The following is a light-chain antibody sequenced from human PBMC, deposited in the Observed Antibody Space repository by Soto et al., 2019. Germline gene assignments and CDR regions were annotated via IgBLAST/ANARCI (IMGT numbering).Light chain of an antibody. CDR1: ESVSSN. Sequence: EIVMTQSPATLSVSPGERATLSCRASESVSSNLAWYQQKPGQAPRLLIYGASTRATGIPARFSGSGSGTDFTLTISRLEPEDFAVYYCQQYGSSPTWTCGQGTKVDIK. J-gene: IGKJ1*01. CDR2: GAS. CDR3: QQYGSSPTWT. V-gene: IGKV3-15*01.